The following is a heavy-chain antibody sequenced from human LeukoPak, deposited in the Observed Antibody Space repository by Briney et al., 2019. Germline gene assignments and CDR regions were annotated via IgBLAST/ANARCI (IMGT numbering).Heavy chain of an antibody. CDR1: GGSFSGYY. V-gene: IGHV4-34*01. D-gene: IGHD3-3*01. CDR2: INHSGST. CDR3: VRAPYDYDFWSGYQNY. Sequence: SETLSLTCAVYGGSFSGYYWSWIRKPPGKGLEWMGEINHSGSTNYNPSLKSRVTISVDTSKNQFSLKLSSVTAADTAVYYCVRAPYDYDFWSGYQNYWGQGTLVTVSS. J-gene: IGHJ4*02.